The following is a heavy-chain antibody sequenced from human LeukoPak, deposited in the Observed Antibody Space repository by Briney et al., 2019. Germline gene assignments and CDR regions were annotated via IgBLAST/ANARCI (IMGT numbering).Heavy chain of an antibody. CDR1: GDTFTGDL. J-gene: IGHJ3*02. D-gene: IGHD6-19*01. CDR3: ARERGSSGWYSDAFDI. CDR2: LNPNSGGT. Sequence: ASVRDSCKAPGDTFTGDLTHWGRPALGQGLGWGGWLNPNSGGTNYAQKFQGRVTMTRDTSISTGYMELSRLRSDDPAVYYCARERGSSGWYSDAFDIWGQGTMVTVSS. V-gene: IGHV1-2*02.